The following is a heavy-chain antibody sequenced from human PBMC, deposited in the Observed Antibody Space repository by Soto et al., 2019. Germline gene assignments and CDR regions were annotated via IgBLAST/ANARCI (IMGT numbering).Heavy chain of an antibody. V-gene: IGHV1-3*01. J-gene: IGHJ4*02. CDR1: GYTFTNNV. CDR2: VNAGNDNT. CDR3: AREVPYGYSRFDY. Sequence: QVHLVQSGAEVKKPGASVKVSCRTSGYTFTNNVIHWVHQAPGQRLEWIGWVNAGNDNTKWSREFQGRLTLTKDTSATTAYMELSSLTPEDTAIYFCAREVPYGYSRFDYWGQGTLVTVSS. D-gene: IGHD5-18*01.